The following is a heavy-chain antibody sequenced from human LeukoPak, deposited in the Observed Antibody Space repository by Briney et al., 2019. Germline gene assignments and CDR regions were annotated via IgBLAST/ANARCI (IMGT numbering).Heavy chain of an antibody. CDR3: ARAVMVAAISYFDY. V-gene: IGHV1-69*04. CDR1: GGTFSIYA. Sequence: VASVKVSCKASGGTFSIYAISWVRQAPGQGLEWMGRIIPILGIANYAQKFQGRVTITADKSTSTAYMELSSLRSEDTAVYYCARAVMVAAISYFDYWGQGTLVTVSS. D-gene: IGHD2-15*01. J-gene: IGHJ4*02. CDR2: IIPILGIA.